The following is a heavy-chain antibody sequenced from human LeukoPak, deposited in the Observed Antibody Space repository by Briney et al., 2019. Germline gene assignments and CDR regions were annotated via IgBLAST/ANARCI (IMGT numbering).Heavy chain of an antibody. CDR1: GYTFTGYY. CDR3: ASSRDSHDCSGGRCSYYYHYLGMDV. V-gene: IGHV1-2*04. J-gene: IGHJ6*02. D-gene: IGHD2-15*01. CDR2: INPNSGGT. Sequence: ASVKVSCKASGYTFTGYYMHWVRQAPGQGLEWMGWINPNSGGTNYAQKFQGWVTMTRDTSISTAYMELSRLRSDDTAVYYCASSRDSHDCSGGRCSYYYHYLGMDVWGQGTTVIVSS.